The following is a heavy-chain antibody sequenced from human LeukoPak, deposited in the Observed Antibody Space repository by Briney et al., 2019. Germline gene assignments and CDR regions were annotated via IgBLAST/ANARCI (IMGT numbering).Heavy chain of an antibody. Sequence: SETLSLTCTVSGGSISSYYWSWIRQPPGKGLEWIGYIYYSGSTNYNPSLKSRVTISVETSKNEFSLKLRSVTAADTAVYYCARFSEYSHSSVHYLDYWGQGTLVTVSS. CDR1: GGSISSYY. CDR3: ARFSEYSHSSVHYLDY. V-gene: IGHV4-59*01. J-gene: IGHJ4*02. D-gene: IGHD3-22*01. CDR2: IYYSGST.